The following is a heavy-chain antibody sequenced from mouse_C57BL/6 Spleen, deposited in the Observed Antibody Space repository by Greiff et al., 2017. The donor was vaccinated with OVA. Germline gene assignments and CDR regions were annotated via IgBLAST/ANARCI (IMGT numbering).Heavy chain of an antibody. V-gene: IGHV1-62-2*01. J-gene: IGHJ4*01. CDR3: ARHEAYGSSLYYYAMDY. D-gene: IGHD1-1*01. CDR1: GYTFTEYT. Sequence: QVQLQQSGAELVKPGASVKLSCKASGYTFTEYTIHWVKQRSGQGLEWIGWFYPGSGSIKYNEKFKDKATLTADKSSSTVYMVLSRLTSEDSAVYFCARHEAYGSSLYYYAMDYWGQGTSVTVSS. CDR2: FYPGSGSI.